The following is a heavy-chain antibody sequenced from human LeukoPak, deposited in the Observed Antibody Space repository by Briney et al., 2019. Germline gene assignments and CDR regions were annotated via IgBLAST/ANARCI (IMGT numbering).Heavy chain of an antibody. CDR3: ARARGYSSSWYRWFDP. D-gene: IGHD6-13*01. CDR2: INHSGST. CDR1: GGSFSGYY. Sequence: PSETLSLTCAVYGGSFSGYYWSWIRQPPGKGLEWIGEINHSGSTNYNPSLKSRVTISVDTSKNQFSLKLSSVTAADTAVYYCARARGYSSSWYRWFDPWGQGTLVTVSS. J-gene: IGHJ5*02. V-gene: IGHV4-34*01.